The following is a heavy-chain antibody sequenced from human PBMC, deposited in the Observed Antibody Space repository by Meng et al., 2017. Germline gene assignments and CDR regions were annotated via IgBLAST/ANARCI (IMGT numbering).Heavy chain of an antibody. CDR2: IYHSGST. CDR1: GYSISSGYY. V-gene: IGHV4-38-2*02. Sequence: SETLSLTCTVSGYSISSGYYWGWIRQPPGKGLEWIGSIYHSGSTYYNPSLKSRVTISVDTSKNQFSLKLSSVTAADTAVYYCARRYSSSWYANTYGYYFDYCGQ. D-gene: IGHD6-13*01. CDR3: ARRYSSSWYANTYGYYFDY. J-gene: IGHJ4*01.